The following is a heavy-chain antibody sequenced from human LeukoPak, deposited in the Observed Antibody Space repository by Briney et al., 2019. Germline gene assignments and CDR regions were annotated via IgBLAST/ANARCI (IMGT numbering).Heavy chain of an antibody. CDR1: GYTFTSYA. CDR3: ARVGLALVGATSLDAFDI. V-gene: IGHV1-3*01. J-gene: IGHJ3*02. CDR2: INAGNGNT. Sequence: GASVKVSCKASGYTFTSYAMHWVRQAPGQRLEWMGWINAGNGNTKYSQKFQGRVTITRDTSASTAYMELSSLRSEDTAVYYCARVGLALVGATSLDAFDIWGQGTMVTVSS. D-gene: IGHD1-26*01.